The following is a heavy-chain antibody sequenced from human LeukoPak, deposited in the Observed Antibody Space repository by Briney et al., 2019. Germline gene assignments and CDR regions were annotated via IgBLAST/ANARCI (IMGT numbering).Heavy chain of an antibody. CDR2: IYNSAST. D-gene: IGHD3-10*01. J-gene: IGHJ4*02. CDR3: AKNSTSGFFDY. Sequence: PSETLSLTCVVSGYSITSGDYWGWIRQSPGKGLEWIASIYNSASTHYNPSLRSRVTILVDTSKNEFSLKMRSVTAADTAVYYCAKNSTSGFFDYWGQGTLATVSS. CDR1: GYSITSGDY. V-gene: IGHV4-38-2*01.